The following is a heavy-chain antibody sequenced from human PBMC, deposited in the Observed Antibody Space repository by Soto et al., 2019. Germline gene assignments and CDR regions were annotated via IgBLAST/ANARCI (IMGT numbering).Heavy chain of an antibody. CDR2: INPNSGGT. CDR1: GYTFTGYY. V-gene: IGHV1-2*02. D-gene: IGHD2-21*02. CDR3: AREAVVVVTAIPWFDP. Sequence: GASVKVSCKASGYTFTGYYMHWARQAPGQGLEWMGWINPNSGGTNYAQKFQGRVTMTRDTSISTAYMELSRLRSDDTAVYYCAREAVVVVTAIPWFDPWGQGTLVTVSS. J-gene: IGHJ5*02.